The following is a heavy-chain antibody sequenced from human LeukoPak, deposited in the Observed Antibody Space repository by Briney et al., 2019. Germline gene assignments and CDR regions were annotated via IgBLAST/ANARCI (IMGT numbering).Heavy chain of an antibody. CDR2: IKQDGSEK. Sequence: GGSLRLSCAASGFTFSSYAMSWVRQAPGKGLEWVANIKQDGSEKYYVDSVKGRFTISRDNAKNSLYLQMDSLRAEDTAVYYCAREVTPYYWGQGTLVTVSS. D-gene: IGHD2-21*02. V-gene: IGHV3-7*01. CDR1: GFTFSSYA. J-gene: IGHJ4*02. CDR3: AREVTPYY.